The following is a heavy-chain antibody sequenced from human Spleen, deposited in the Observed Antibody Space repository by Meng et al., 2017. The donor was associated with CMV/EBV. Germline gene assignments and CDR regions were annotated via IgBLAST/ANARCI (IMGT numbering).Heavy chain of an antibody. CDR3: ARSLRSSLYAFDI. J-gene: IGHJ3*02. D-gene: IGHD6-6*01. CDR2: IYPGDSDT. Sequence: GESLKISCKGSGYSFTSYWIGWVRQMPGKGLEWMGIIYPGDSDTRYSPSFQGQVTISADKSIGTAYLQWSSLKASDTAMYYCARSLRSSLYAFDIWGQGTMVTVSS. V-gene: IGHV5-51*01. CDR1: GYSFTSYW.